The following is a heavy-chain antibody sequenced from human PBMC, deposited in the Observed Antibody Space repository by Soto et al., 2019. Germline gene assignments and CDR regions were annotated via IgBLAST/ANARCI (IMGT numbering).Heavy chain of an antibody. V-gene: IGHV3-72*01. CDR3: ARLLAYCGGDCHSFAFDI. CDR2: IRNKARSYTT. D-gene: IGHD2-21*02. CDR1: GFTFSDHF. Sequence: PGGSLRLSCAAFGFTFSDHFMEWVRQAPGKXLEWVGRIRNKARSYTTDYAASVRGRFTISRDDSKNSLYLQMNSLKAEDTAVYYCARLLAYCGGDCHSFAFDIWGQGTLVTVSS. J-gene: IGHJ3*02.